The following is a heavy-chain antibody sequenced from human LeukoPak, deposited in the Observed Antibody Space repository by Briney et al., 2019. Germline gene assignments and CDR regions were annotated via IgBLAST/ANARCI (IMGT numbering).Heavy chain of an antibody. J-gene: IGHJ4*02. CDR2: IYPGDSDT. CDR1: GYSFTSYW. Sequence: GESLKISCKGSGYSFTSYWIGWVRQMPGKGLEWMGIIYPGDSDTRHSPSFQGQVTISADKSISTAYLQWSSLKASDTAMYYCARLGYYYDSSGYYNDYWGQGTLVTVSS. D-gene: IGHD3-22*01. CDR3: ARLGYYYDSSGYYNDY. V-gene: IGHV5-51*01.